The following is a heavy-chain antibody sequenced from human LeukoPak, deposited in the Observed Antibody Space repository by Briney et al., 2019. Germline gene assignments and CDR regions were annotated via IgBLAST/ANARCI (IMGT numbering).Heavy chain of an antibody. D-gene: IGHD6-13*01. V-gene: IGHV3-21*01. Sequence: GGSLRLSCAAPGFTFSTYTMIWVRQAPGKGLEWVSSISTSSSDIYYGDSVKGRFTISRDNAKNSVFLQMNSLGAADTAVYYCARAGYSSSLFDYYFYMDVWGKGTTVTVSS. CDR1: GFTFSTYT. CDR2: ISTSSSDI. CDR3: ARAGYSSSLFDYYFYMDV. J-gene: IGHJ6*03.